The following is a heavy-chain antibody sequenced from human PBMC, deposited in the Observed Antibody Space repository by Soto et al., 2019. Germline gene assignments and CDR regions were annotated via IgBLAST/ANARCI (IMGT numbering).Heavy chain of an antibody. CDR3: ARLGVPQIGYCSSTSCYVPPTMDV. CDR1: GNSLTKYW. CDR2: IYVGDSNT. Sequence: PGESLKISCKVSGNSLTKYWIGWVRQMPGKGLEWIGLIYVGDSNTRYSPSFQGQVTISADKSIRTAYLQWSSLKASDTAMYYCARLGVPQIGYCSSTSCYVPPTMDVWGKGTTVTVSS. V-gene: IGHV5-51*01. J-gene: IGHJ6*03. D-gene: IGHD2-2*03.